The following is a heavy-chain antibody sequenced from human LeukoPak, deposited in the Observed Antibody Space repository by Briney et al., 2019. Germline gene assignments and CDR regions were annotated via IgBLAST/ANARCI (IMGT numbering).Heavy chain of an antibody. CDR3: ARDLYSSGWYYGMDV. D-gene: IGHD6-19*01. CDR1: GFTFSSYS. CDR2: ISSSSSYI. J-gene: IGHJ6*02. Sequence: GGSLRLSCAASGFTFSSYSMNWVRQAPGKGLEWVSSISSSSSYIYYADLVKGRFTISRDNAKNSLYLQMNSLRAEDTAVYYCARDLYSSGWYYGMDVWGQGTTVTVSS. V-gene: IGHV3-21*01.